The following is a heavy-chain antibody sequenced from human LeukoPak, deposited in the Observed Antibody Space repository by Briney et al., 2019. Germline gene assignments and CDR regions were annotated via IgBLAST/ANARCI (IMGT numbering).Heavy chain of an antibody. V-gene: IGHV4-59*08. Sequence: SETLSLTCSVSGGSMSHAYWSWIRQPPGKGLEWLGYIYFTGTANKANPSLKSRVTISVDTSKNQLSLRLSSVTAADTAVYYCARRRQITSYSPYAFDIWGRGTMVTVSS. CDR1: GGSMSHAY. J-gene: IGHJ3*02. CDR2: IYFTGTA. CDR3: ARRRQITSYSPYAFDI. D-gene: IGHD2-21*01.